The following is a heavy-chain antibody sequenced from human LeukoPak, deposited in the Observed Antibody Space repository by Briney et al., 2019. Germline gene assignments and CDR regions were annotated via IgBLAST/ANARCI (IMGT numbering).Heavy chain of an antibody. CDR2: ISYDGSNK. CDR1: GSTFSSYA. CDR3: AREIGVAAAGDY. J-gene: IGHJ4*02. V-gene: IGHV3-30-3*01. D-gene: IGHD6-13*01. Sequence: GGSLRLSCAASGSTFSSYAMHWVRQAPGKGLEWVAVISYDGSNKYYADSVKGRFTISRDNSKNTLYLQMNSLRAEDTAVYYCAREIGVAAAGDYWGQGTLVTVSS.